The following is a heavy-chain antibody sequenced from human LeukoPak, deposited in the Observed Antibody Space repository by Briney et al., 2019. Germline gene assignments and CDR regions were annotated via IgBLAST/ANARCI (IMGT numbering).Heavy chain of an antibody. CDR1: GFTFSTYS. D-gene: IGHD6-19*01. J-gene: IGHJ4*02. CDR2: ISGSGHST. Sequence: GGSLRLSCAASGFTFSTYSMSWVRQAPGKGLQWVSVISGSGHSTYYADSVKGRFTISRDNSKNTLYLQVNSLRVDDMAVYYCAADVNRGGWYVGHYWGQGTLVTVSS. V-gene: IGHV3-23*01. CDR3: AADVNRGGWYVGHY.